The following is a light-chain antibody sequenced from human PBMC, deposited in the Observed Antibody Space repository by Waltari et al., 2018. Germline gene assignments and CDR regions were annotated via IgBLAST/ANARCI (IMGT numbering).Light chain of an antibody. CDR2: EVS. CDR3: NSYTNNNTWV. Sequence: QSALTQPASVSGPPGQSITISCTGTSSDVGSYNYVSWYQHHPGKVPKLMISEVSNRPAGVSNRFFGSKSGNTASLTISGLQAEDEAEYYCNSYTNNNTWVFGGGTKLTVL. J-gene: IGLJ3*02. CDR1: SSDVGSYNY. V-gene: IGLV2-14*01.